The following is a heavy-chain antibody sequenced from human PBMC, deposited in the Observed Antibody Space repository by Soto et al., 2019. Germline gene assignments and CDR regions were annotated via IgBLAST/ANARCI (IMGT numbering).Heavy chain of an antibody. D-gene: IGHD1-20*01. CDR3: ARDKSNWNDAGDY. CDR2: INGDGSTT. CDR1: GFTFSSYW. Sequence: EVQLVESGGGLVQPGGSLRLSCAASGFTFSSYWMHWVRQVPGKGLLWVSRINGDGSTTNYADSVKGRFTISRDNVKNTLYLQMNSLRADDTAVYYCARDKSNWNDAGDYWGQGTLVTVSS. J-gene: IGHJ4*02. V-gene: IGHV3-74*01.